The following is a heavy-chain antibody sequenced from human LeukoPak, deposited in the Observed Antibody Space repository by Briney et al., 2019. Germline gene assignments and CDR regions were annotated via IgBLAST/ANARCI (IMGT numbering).Heavy chain of an antibody. CDR2: ISGSGGST. CDR1: GFTFSSYA. J-gene: IGHJ4*02. D-gene: IGHD6-13*01. Sequence: GGSLRLSCAASGFTFSSYAMSWVRQAPGKGLEWVSAISGSGGSTYYADSAKGRFTISRDNSKNTLYLQMNSLRAEDTAVYYCAKHIAAAGIGYWGQGTLVTVSS. V-gene: IGHV3-23*01. CDR3: AKHIAAAGIGY.